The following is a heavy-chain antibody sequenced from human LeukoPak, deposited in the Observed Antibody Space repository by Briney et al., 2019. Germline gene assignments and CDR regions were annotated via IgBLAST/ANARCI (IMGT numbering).Heavy chain of an antibody. J-gene: IGHJ6*02. D-gene: IGHD1-26*01. Sequence: GGSLRLSCAASGFTFSSYWMSWVRQAPGKGLEWVANIKQDGSEKYYVDSVRGRFTISRDNAKISLYLQMISLRAEDTAVYYCARGWELGYYYYGMDVWGQGTTVTVSS. CDR2: IKQDGSEK. V-gene: IGHV3-7*01. CDR1: GFTFSSYW. CDR3: ARGWELGYYYYGMDV.